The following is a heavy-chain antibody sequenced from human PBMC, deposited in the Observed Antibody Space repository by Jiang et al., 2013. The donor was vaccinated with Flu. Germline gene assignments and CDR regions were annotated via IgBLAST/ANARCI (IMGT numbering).Heavy chain of an antibody. CDR2: INAGNGNT. V-gene: IGHV1-3*01. CDR3: ARVPWYNWIDYYYYGMDV. Sequence: SGAEVKKPGASVKVSCKASGYTFTSHAMHWVRQAPGQRLEWMGWINAGNGNTKYSQKFQGRVTITRDTSASTAYMELSSLRSEDTAVYYCARVPWYNWIDYYYYGMDVWGQGTTVTVSS. J-gene: IGHJ6*02. D-gene: IGHD1-1*01. CDR1: GYTFTSHA.